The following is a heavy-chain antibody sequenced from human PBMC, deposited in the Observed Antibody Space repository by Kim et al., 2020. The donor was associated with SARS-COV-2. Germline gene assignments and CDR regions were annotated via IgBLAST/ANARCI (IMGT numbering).Heavy chain of an antibody. J-gene: IGHJ4*02. CDR3: ARGNYDRPHDY. V-gene: IGHV3-48*04. D-gene: IGHD3-22*01. CDR2: ISSSSSTI. CDR1: GFTFSSYS. Sequence: GGSLRLSCAASGFTFSSYSMNWVRQAPGKGLEWVSYISSSSSTIYYADSVKGRFTISRDNAKNSLYLQMNSLRAEDTAVYYCARGNYDRPHDYWGQGTLVTVSS.